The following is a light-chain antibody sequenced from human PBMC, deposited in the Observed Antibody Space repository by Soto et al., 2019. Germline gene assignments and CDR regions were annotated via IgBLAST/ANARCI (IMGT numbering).Light chain of an antibody. V-gene: IGLV2-14*01. CDR2: EVS. CDR3: SSYTSSSTHWV. CDR1: SSDVGGYNY. Sequence: QSALTQPASVSGSPGQSITISCTGTSSDVGGYNYVSWYQQHPGKAPKLMIYEVSNRPSGVSNRFSGSKSGNTASLTISGLQAEDEADYYCSSYTSSSTHWVFGGGTKVNRP. J-gene: IGLJ3*02.